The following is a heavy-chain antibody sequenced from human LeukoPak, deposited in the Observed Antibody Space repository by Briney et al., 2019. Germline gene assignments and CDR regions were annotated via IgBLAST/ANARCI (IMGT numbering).Heavy chain of an antibody. J-gene: IGHJ6*02. V-gene: IGHV1-46*01. CDR2: INPIGGFT. Sequence: ASVKASCTASGYTFTSYSMQWVRHAPEQGLEWMGIINPIGGFTNNAQQFQGTVTMTRDTSTSTVYMELSSLKSEYTAVYYCARVHCSSTSCFLGHYYYYYGMDVWGQGTTVTVSS. CDR3: ARVHCSSTSCFLGHYYYYYGMDV. CDR1: GYTFTSYS. D-gene: IGHD2-2*01.